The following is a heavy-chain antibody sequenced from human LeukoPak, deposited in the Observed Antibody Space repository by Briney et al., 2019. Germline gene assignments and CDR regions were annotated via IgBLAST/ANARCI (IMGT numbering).Heavy chain of an antibody. CDR1: GYSISSGYY. J-gene: IGHJ4*02. Sequence: SETLSLTCTVSGYSISSGYYWGWIRPPPGKGLEWIGSIYHSGSTYYNPSLKSRVTISVDTSKNQFSLKLSSVTAADTAVYYCAKLGNYDLMIDYWGQGTLVTVSS. V-gene: IGHV4-38-2*02. CDR3: AKLGNYDLMIDY. D-gene: IGHD3-3*01. CDR2: IYHSGST.